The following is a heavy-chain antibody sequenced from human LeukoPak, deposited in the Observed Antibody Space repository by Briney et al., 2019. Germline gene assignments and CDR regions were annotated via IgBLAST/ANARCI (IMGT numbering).Heavy chain of an antibody. CDR2: LSWNGGNI. CDR1: GFTFHDYA. CDR3: AKALGSTVTTRTYFDY. J-gene: IGHJ4*02. D-gene: IGHD4-17*01. V-gene: IGHV3-9*01. Sequence: PRGSLRLSCAASGFTFHDYAMHWVRQAPGKGLEWVSGLSWNGGNIGYAESVRGRFTISRDNAGNSLYLQMNSLRPEDTALYYCAKALGSTVTTRTYFDYWGQGTLVTVSS.